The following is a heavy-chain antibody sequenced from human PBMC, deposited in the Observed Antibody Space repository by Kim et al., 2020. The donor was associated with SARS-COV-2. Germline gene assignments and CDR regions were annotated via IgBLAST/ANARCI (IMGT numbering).Heavy chain of an antibody. CDR3: AKKYTRSYYYYFGMDV. CDR1: GFTFSIYA. J-gene: IGHJ6*02. D-gene: IGHD2-2*01. Sequence: GGSLRLSCVASGFTFSIYAMGWVRQAPGKGLEWVSAITGSGGTTYYADSVRGRFTISRVNSKNTLYLQMSSLRADDTAVYYCAKKYTRSYYYYFGMDVWGQGTTVTVSS. V-gene: IGHV3-23*01. CDR2: ITGSGGTT.